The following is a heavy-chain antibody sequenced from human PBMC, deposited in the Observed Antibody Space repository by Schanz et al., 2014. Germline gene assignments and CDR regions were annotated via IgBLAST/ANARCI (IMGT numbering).Heavy chain of an antibody. CDR2: TSHDGSFT. Sequence: DVQLVESGGGLAQPGGSLRLSCVASGFMFTKYAMNWVRQAPGKGLEWVSRTSHDGSFTTFADSVKGRFTISRDNAKNALYLQMNSLRHDDTAFYYCARAPGANASPYYFDYWGQGSLVTVSS. CDR3: ARAPGANASPYYFDY. V-gene: IGHV3-74*02. D-gene: IGHD2-8*01. J-gene: IGHJ4*02. CDR1: GFMFTKYA.